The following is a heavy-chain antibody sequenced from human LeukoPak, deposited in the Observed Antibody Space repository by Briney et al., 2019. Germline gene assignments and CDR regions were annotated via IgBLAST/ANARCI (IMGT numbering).Heavy chain of an antibody. Sequence: ASVKVSCKVSGYTLTELSMHWVRQAPGKGLEWMGGFDPEDGETIYAQKFQGRVTMTEDTSTDTAYMELSSLRSEDTAVYYCARGGKDDFWSGYYGGGYWGQGTLVTVSS. J-gene: IGHJ4*02. CDR3: ARGGKDDFWSGYYGGGY. CDR1: GYTLTELS. CDR2: FDPEDGET. D-gene: IGHD3-3*01. V-gene: IGHV1-24*01.